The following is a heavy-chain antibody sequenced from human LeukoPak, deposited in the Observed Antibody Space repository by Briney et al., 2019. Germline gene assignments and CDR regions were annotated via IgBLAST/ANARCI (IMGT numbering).Heavy chain of an antibody. CDR2: IYYSGST. V-gene: IGHV4-59*01. J-gene: IGHJ2*01. D-gene: IGHD6-19*01. CDR1: GGSISSYY. Sequence: SETLSLTCTVSGGSISSYYWSWIRQPPGKGLEWIGYIYYSGSTNYNPSLKSRVTISVDTSKNQFSLKLSSVTAADTAVYYCARGLEPQWHHWYFDLWGRGTLVTVSS. CDR3: ARGLEPQWHHWYFDL.